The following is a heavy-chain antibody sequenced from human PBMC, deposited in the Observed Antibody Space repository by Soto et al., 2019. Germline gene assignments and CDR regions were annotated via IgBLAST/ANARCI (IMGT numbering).Heavy chain of an antibody. Sequence: GESLKISCAASGFTLSDSAIHWVRQAAGKGLEWIGRIRSKPNNYATTYAASVKGRFTVSRDDSKNTAYLDMRSLTPEDTAVYYCTRLLDSVITATDCWGQGALVTVSS. V-gene: IGHV3-73*01. CDR2: IRSKPNNYAT. CDR1: GFTLSDSA. D-gene: IGHD2-15*01. CDR3: TRLLDSVITATDC. J-gene: IGHJ4*02.